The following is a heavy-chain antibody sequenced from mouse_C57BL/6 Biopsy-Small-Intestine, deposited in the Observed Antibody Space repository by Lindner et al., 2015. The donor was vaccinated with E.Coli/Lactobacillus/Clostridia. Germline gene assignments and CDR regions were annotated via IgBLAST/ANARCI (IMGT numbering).Heavy chain of an antibody. CDR1: GYTISGSW. Sequence: VQLQESGAEVMKPGASVKLSCKATGYTISGSWIEWVKKRPGHGLEWIGEILPGSGSINYNEKFKDKATFTADASSNTAYMQLSSLTTEDSAIYYCARFPYYSDPYAMDYWGQGTSVTVSS. CDR3: ARFPYYSDPYAMDY. J-gene: IGHJ4*01. CDR2: ILPGSGSI. V-gene: IGHV1-9*01. D-gene: IGHD2-12*01.